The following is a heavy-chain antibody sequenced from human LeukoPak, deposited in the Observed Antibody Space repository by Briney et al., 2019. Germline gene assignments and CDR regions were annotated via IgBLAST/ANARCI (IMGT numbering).Heavy chain of an antibody. V-gene: IGHV3-33*08. CDR3: ARGAYDSSGYFDY. CDR1: GFTFSSYG. D-gene: IGHD3-22*01. Sequence: GGSLRLSCAASGFTFSSYGMHWVRQAPGKGLEWVAVIWYDGSNKYYADSVKGRFTISRDNSKNTLYLQMNSLRAEDTAVYYCARGAYDSSGYFDYWAREPWSPSPQ. J-gene: IGHJ4*02. CDR2: IWYDGSNK.